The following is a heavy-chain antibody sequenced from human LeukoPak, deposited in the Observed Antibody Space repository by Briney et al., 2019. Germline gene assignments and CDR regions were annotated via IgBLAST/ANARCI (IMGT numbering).Heavy chain of an antibody. CDR1: GGSISSGGYY. Sequence: SETLSLTCTVSGGSISSGGYYWSWIRQHPGKGLEWIGYIYYSGSTNYNPSLKSRVTISVDTSKNQFSLKLSSVTAADTAVYYCARGARGYSYGDYYYYYGMDVWGQGTTVTVSS. V-gene: IGHV4-61*08. D-gene: IGHD5-18*01. J-gene: IGHJ6*02. CDR3: ARGARGYSYGDYYYYYGMDV. CDR2: IYYSGST.